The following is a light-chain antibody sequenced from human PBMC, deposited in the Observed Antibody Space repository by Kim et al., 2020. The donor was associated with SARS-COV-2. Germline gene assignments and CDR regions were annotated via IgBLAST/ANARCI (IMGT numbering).Light chain of an antibody. V-gene: IGKV3-11*01. CDR3: QQRANWPTVT. CDR1: QSVGSY. J-gene: IGKJ4*01. CDR2: DAS. Sequence: EIVLTQSPATLSLSPGVRATLSCRASQSVGSYLAWYQQRPGQAPRLLIYDASNRATGIPARFSGSRSGTDFTLTINSLEPEDFAVYYCQQRANWPTVTFGGGTKVDIK.